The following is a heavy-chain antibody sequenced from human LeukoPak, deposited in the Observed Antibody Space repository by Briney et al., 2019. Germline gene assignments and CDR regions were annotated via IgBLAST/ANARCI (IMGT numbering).Heavy chain of an antibody. Sequence: GGSLRLSCAASGFTFSVSAMYWVRQASGKGLEWVGRIRNKANSYATAYAASLKGRFTISRDDSKNTAYLQMNSLETEDTAMYYCTYTSSSGVVYWGQGTLVTVSS. CDR3: TYTSSSGVVY. D-gene: IGHD6-6*01. CDR2: IRNKANSYAT. CDR1: GFTFSVSA. V-gene: IGHV3-73*01. J-gene: IGHJ4*02.